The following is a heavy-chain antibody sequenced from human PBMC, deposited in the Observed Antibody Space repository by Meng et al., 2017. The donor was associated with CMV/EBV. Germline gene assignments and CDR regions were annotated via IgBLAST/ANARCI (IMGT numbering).Heavy chain of an antibody. V-gene: IGHV3-21*01. CDR1: GFTFSSYS. Sequence: GGSLRLSCAASGFTFSSYSMNWVRQAPGKGLGWVSSISSSSSYIYYADSVKGRFTISRDNAKNSLYLQMNSLRAEDTAVYYCARGPSSYSSSWYRWFDPWGQGTLVTVSS. CDR3: ARGPSSYSSSWYRWFDP. D-gene: IGHD6-13*01. CDR2: ISSSSSYI. J-gene: IGHJ5*02.